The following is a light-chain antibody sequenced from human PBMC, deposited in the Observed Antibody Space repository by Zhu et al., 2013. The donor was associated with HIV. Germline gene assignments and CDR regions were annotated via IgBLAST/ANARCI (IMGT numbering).Light chain of an antibody. CDR2: KAS. CDR1: QSISSW. CDR3: QQYNSYWT. J-gene: IGKJ1*01. Sequence: DIKMTQSPSTLSASIGDRVTITCRASQSISSWLAWYQQQPGKAPKLLIYKASFLESGVPSRFSGGGSGTEFTLTISSLQPDDFATYYCQQYNSYWTFGQGTQGGNQT. V-gene: IGKV1-5*03.